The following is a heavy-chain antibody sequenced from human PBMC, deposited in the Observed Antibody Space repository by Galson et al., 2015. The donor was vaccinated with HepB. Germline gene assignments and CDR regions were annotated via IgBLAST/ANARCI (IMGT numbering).Heavy chain of an antibody. D-gene: IGHD2-15*01. J-gene: IGHJ4*02. V-gene: IGHV1-18*04. Sequence: SVKVSCKASGYTFTTYGISWVRQAPGQGLEWMGWVSAHNTDTNYAQRLQGRVTMTTDTSTTTAYMELRSLRSDDTAVYYCARDPVCSGGTCYFDYWGQGTLVTVSS. CDR2: VSAHNTDT. CDR3: ARDPVCSGGTCYFDY. CDR1: GYTFTTYG.